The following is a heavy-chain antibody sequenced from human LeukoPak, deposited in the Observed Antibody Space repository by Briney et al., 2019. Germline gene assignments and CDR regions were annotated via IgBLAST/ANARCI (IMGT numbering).Heavy chain of an antibody. Sequence: PGGSLRLSCAASGFTFGSYEMNWVRQAPGEGLEWVSYISSSGSTIYYADSVKGRFTISRDNAKNPLYLQMNSLRAEDTAVYYCARDIAAAGTGWFDPWDQGTLVTVSS. J-gene: IGHJ5*02. CDR1: GFTFGSYE. CDR2: ISSSGSTI. CDR3: ARDIAAAGTGWFDP. V-gene: IGHV3-48*03. D-gene: IGHD6-13*01.